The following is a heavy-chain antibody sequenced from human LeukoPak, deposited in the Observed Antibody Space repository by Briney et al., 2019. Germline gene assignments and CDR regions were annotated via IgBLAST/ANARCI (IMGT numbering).Heavy chain of an antibody. CDR1: GGSFSGYY. CDR3: ARRRYGSGSYYKPPDY. Sequence: SETLSLTCAVYGGSFSGYYWSWICQPPGKGLEWIGEINHSGSTNYNPSLKSRVTISVDTSKNQFSLKLSSVTAADTAVYYCARRRYGSGSYYKPPDYWGQGTLVTVSS. J-gene: IGHJ4*02. D-gene: IGHD3-10*01. V-gene: IGHV4-34*01. CDR2: INHSGST.